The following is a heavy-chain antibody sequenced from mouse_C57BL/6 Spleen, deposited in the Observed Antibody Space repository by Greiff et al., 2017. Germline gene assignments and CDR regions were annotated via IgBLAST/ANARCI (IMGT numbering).Heavy chain of an antibody. J-gene: IGHJ1*03. D-gene: IGHD2-4*01. Sequence: EVQVVESGGDLVKPGGSLKLSCAASGFTFSSYGMSWVRQTPDKRLEWVATISSGGSYTYYPDSVKGRFTISRDNAKNTLYLQMSSLKSEDTAMYYCARPGIYDYDGYFDVWGTGTTVTVSS. CDR3: ARPGIYDYDGYFDV. CDR1: GFTFSSYG. CDR2: ISSGGSYT. V-gene: IGHV5-6*01.